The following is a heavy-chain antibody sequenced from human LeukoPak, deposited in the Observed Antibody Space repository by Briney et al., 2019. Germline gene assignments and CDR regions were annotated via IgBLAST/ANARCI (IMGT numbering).Heavy chain of an antibody. J-gene: IGHJ4*02. Sequence: PSETLSLTCTVSGGSVSSGSYYWSWIRQPPGKGLEWIGYIYYSGGTNYNPSLKSRVTISVDTSKNQFSLNLTSVTAADTAVYSCARVRMGATFDDWGQGTLVTVSS. V-gene: IGHV4-61*01. CDR1: GGSVSSGSYY. CDR2: IYYSGGT. CDR3: ARVRMGATFDD. D-gene: IGHD1-26*01.